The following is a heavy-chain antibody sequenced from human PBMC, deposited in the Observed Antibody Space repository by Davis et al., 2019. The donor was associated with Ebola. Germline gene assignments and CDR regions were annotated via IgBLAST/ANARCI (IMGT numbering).Heavy chain of an antibody. J-gene: IGHJ4*02. V-gene: IGHV3-23*01. CDR2: ISGTGEIT. D-gene: IGHD1-26*01. CDR1: GFTVSNYA. CDR3: ANQIVGATDYYFDY. Sequence: GESLKISCAASGFTVSNYAMNWVRQTPGKGLEWVSGISGTGEITYYADSVKGRFTISRDKSKNTLYLQMNSLRAEDTAVYYCANQIVGATDYYFDYWGQGTLVTVSS.